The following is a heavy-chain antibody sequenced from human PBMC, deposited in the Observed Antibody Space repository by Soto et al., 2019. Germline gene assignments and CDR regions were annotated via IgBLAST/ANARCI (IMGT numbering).Heavy chain of an antibody. CDR1: GFTFSSYA. Sequence: GGSLRLSCAASGFTFSSYAMSWVRQAPGKGLEWVSAISGSGGSTYYADSVKGRFTISRDNSKNTLYLQMNSLRAEDTAVYYCAKAGCVVVPGAHHPLDLCCQGPLVSVS. V-gene: IGHV3-23*01. CDR2: ISGSGGST. CDR3: AKAGCVVVPGAHHPLDL. J-gene: IGHJ5*02. D-gene: IGHD2-2*01.